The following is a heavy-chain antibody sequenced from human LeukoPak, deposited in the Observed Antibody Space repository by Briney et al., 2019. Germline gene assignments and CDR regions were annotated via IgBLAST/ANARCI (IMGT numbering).Heavy chain of an antibody. CDR2: ISSDGSST. V-gene: IGHV3-74*01. Sequence: GGSLRLSCAASGFTFRSYWMHWVRQAPGKGLVWVSRISSDGSSTSYADSVKGRFTISRDNAKNTLYVQMNSLRAEDTAVYYCVRIIPMAAAWGQGTLVTVSS. CDR1: GFTFRSYW. CDR3: VRIIPMAAA. J-gene: IGHJ4*02. D-gene: IGHD2-15*01.